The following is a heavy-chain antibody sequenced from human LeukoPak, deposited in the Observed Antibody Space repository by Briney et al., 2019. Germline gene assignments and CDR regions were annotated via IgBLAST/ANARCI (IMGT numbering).Heavy chain of an antibody. J-gene: IGHJ5*02. Sequence: PGGSLRLSCAASGFTVSSNYMSWIRQPPGKGLEWIGEINHSGSTNYNPSLKSRVTISVDTSKNQFSLKLSSVTAADTAVYYCARLPYYDFWSGPFDPWGQGTLVTVSS. D-gene: IGHD3-3*01. CDR2: INHSGST. CDR3: ARLPYYDFWSGPFDP. CDR1: GFTVSSNY. V-gene: IGHV4-34*01.